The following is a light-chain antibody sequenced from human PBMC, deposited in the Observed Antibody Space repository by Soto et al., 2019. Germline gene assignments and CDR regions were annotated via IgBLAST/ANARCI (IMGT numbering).Light chain of an antibody. Sequence: DIQMTQSPSSLSASVGDRVTITCRASQTISFYLNWYQQKPGKAPKLLFYAASNLQSGVPSRFSASGSGTEFTLTLNSLQPEDFATYYCQQAYSTPWTFGQGTKVEIK. CDR2: AAS. J-gene: IGKJ1*01. CDR1: QTISFY. V-gene: IGKV1-39*01. CDR3: QQAYSTPWT.